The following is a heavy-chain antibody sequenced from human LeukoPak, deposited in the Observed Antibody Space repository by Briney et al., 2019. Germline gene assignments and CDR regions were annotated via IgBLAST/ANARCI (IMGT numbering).Heavy chain of an antibody. J-gene: IGHJ4*02. D-gene: IGHD6-19*01. CDR1: GYTFTGYY. CDR2: INPNSGGT. Sequence: GASVKVSCKASGYTFTGYYMHWVRQAPGQGLGWMGWINPNSGGTNYAQKFQGRVTMTRDTSISTAYMELSRLRSDDTAVYYCARDPIAVAGPYFDYWGQGTLVTVSS. V-gene: IGHV1-2*02. CDR3: ARDPIAVAGPYFDY.